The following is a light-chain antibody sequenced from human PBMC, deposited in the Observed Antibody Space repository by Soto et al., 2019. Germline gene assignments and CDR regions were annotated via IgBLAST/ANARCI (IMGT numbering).Light chain of an antibody. CDR1: SSDVGAYNF. Sequence: QSVLAQTASVTGSPGPTSTISCTGASSDVGAYNFVSWHQQHPGKAPKLMIYNVYDRPSGISYRFSGSKSGNTASLTISGLQGEDEADYYCSAYTVSRTYVFGTGTKVTVL. CDR2: NVY. V-gene: IGLV2-14*03. J-gene: IGLJ1*01. CDR3: SAYTVSRTYV.